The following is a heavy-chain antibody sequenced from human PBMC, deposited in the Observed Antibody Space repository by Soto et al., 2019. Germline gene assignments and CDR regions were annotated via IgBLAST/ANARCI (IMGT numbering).Heavy chain of an antibody. CDR1: GFTFSSYA. CDR3: ARISAVAGPSAMVSAFDY. Sequence: PGGSLRLSCAASGFTFSSYAMSWVRQAPGKGLEWVSAISGSGGSTYYADSVKGRFTISRDNSKNTLYLQMNSLRAEDTAVYYCARISAVAGPSAMVSAFDYWGQGTLVTVSS. CDR2: ISGSGGST. D-gene: IGHD6-19*01. V-gene: IGHV3-23*01. J-gene: IGHJ4*02.